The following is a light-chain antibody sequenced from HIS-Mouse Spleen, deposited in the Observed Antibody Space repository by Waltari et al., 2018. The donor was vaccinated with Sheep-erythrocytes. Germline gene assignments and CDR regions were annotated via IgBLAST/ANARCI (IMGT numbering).Light chain of an antibody. Sequence: QSALTQPASVSGSPGQSITISCTGTSSDVGSYNLVSWYQPHPGKAPKLMIDEGSKRPSGVSNRFSGSKSGNTASLTISGLQAEDEADYYCCSYAGSSTPWVFGGGTKLTVL. CDR1: SSDVGSYNL. J-gene: IGLJ3*02. CDR2: EGS. V-gene: IGLV2-23*01. CDR3: CSYAGSSTPWV.